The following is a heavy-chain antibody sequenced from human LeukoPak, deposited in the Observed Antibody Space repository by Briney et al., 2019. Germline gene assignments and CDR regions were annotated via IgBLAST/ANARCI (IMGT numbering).Heavy chain of an antibody. Sequence: ASVKVSCKASGGTFSSYAISWVRQAPGQGLEWMGGIIPIFGTANYAQKFQGRVTITADESTSTAYMELSSLRSEDTAVYYCASAPALGPTGDRIPNSYYMDVWGKGTTVTISS. V-gene: IGHV1-69*13. CDR3: ASAPALGPTGDRIPNSYYMDV. D-gene: IGHD7-27*01. CDR1: GGTFSSYA. J-gene: IGHJ6*03. CDR2: IIPIFGTA.